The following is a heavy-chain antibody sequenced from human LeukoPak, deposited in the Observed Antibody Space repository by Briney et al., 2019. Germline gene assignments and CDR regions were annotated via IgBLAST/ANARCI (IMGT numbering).Heavy chain of an antibody. V-gene: IGHV3-33*01. J-gene: IGHJ4*02. CDR2: IWSDGSNQ. D-gene: IGHD2/OR15-2a*01. CDR3: ARDGASNSYFDY. CDR1: GFTFSGYG. Sequence: PGGSLRLSCAASGFTFSGYGMHWVRQALGKGLEWVSVIWSDGSNQYYADSVKGRFTISRDNSKNTLFLQMNSLTADDTAVYFCARDGASNSYFDYRGQGTLVTVSS.